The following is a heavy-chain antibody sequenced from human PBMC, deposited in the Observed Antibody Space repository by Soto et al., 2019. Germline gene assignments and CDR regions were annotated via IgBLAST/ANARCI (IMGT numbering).Heavy chain of an antibody. J-gene: IGHJ6*02. V-gene: IGHV6-1*01. Sequence: SQTLSLTCAISGDSVSSNSAAWNWIRQSPSRGLEWLGRTYYRSKWYNDYAVSVKSRITINPDTSKNQFSLQLNSVTPEDTAVYYCAREGRYCSSTSCYKDYYYYGMDVWGQGTTVTVSS. CDR3: AREGRYCSSTSCYKDYYYYGMDV. CDR2: TYYRSKWYN. CDR1: GDSVSSNSAA. D-gene: IGHD2-2*02.